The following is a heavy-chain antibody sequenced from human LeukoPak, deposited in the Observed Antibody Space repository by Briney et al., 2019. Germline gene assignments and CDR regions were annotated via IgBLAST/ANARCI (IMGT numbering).Heavy chain of an antibody. D-gene: IGHD3-22*01. J-gene: IGHJ4*02. CDR2: IRSKANSYAT. V-gene: IGHV3-73*01. CDR3: TRVAPYYYDSSGSGDY. Sequence: GGSLRLSCAASGFTFSGSAMHWVRQASGKGLEWVRRIRSKANSYATAYAASVKGRFTISRDDSKNTAYLQMNSLKTEDTAVYYCTRVAPYYYDSSGSGDYWGQGTLVTVSS. CDR1: GFTFSGSA.